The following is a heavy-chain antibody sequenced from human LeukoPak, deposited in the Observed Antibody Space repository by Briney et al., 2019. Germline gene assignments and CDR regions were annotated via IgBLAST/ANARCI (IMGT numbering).Heavy chain of an antibody. CDR3: ARGAEYSSSWYPYYYYYMDV. V-gene: IGHV4-59*01. D-gene: IGHD6-13*01. Sequence: ASETLSLTCTVSGVSISSYYWSWIRQPPGKGLEWIGYIYYSGSTNYNPSLKSRVTISVDTSKNQFSLKLWSVTAADTAVYYCARGAEYSSSWYPYYYYYMDVWGKGTTVTVSS. CDR1: GVSISSYY. J-gene: IGHJ6*03. CDR2: IYYSGST.